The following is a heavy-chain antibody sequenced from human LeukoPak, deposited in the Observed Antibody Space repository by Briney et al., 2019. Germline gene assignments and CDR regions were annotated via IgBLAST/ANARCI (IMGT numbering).Heavy chain of an antibody. D-gene: IGHD6-13*01. J-gene: IGHJ6*03. CDR2: FDPEDGET. CDR3: ATGAHSSSWPYYYYYYMDV. CDR1: GYTLTELS. V-gene: IGHV1-24*01. Sequence: ASVKVSCKVSGYTLTELSMHWVRQAPGKGLGWMGGFDPEDGETIYAQKFQGRVTMTEDTSTDTAYMELSSLRSEDTAVYYCATGAHSSSWPYYYYYYMDVWGKGTTVTVSS.